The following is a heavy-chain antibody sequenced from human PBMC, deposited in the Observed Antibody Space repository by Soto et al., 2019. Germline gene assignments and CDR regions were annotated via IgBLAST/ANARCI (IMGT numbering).Heavy chain of an antibody. CDR1: GFTFGIYA. Sequence: EVQLLESGGGLVQPGGSLRLSCAASGFTFGIYAMTWVRQAPGKGLEWVAAASGSGGDTYYADSVKGRFAISRDNSKNTLSLQRNSLRAEYTDMYYCAQEQMGTFAHAFDMWGQGTMVILS. CDR3: AQEQMGTFAHAFDM. J-gene: IGHJ3*02. V-gene: IGHV3-23*01. D-gene: IGHD3-16*01. CDR2: ASGSGGDT.